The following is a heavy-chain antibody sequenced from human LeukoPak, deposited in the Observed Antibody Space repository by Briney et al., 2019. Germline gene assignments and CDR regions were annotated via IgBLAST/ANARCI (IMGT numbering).Heavy chain of an antibody. D-gene: IGHD6-19*01. V-gene: IGHV1-2*02. J-gene: IGHJ5*02. Sequence: VASVKVSCKASGYTFTGYYMHWVRQAPGQGLEWMGWINPNSGATNYAQKFQGRVTMTRDTSISTAYMELSRLRSDDTAVYYCARLWYSSGTPLNWFDPWGQGTLVTVSS. CDR2: INPNSGAT. CDR3: ARLWYSSGTPLNWFDP. CDR1: GYTFTGYY.